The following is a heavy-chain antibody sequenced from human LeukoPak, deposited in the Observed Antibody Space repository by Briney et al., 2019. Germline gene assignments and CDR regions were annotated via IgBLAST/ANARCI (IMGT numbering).Heavy chain of an antibody. J-gene: IGHJ4*02. CDR2: IYYGGST. CDR3: ARQDFWSGYLDY. D-gene: IGHD3-3*01. CDR1: GGSISSNSYY. V-gene: IGHV4-39*01. Sequence: SETLSLTCTVSGGSISSNSYYWGWIRQPPGKGLEWIGSIYYGGSTYYNPSLKSRVAISVDTSNNQFSLKLSTVTAADTAVYYCARQDFWSGYLDYWGQGTLVTVSS.